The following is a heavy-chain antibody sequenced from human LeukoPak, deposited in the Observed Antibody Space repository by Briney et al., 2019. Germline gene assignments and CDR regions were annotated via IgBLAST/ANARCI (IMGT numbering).Heavy chain of an antibody. D-gene: IGHD3-22*01. CDR1: GFTFSSYA. CDR2: ISGSGGST. CDR3: AKVMDSRPLGGMDV. J-gene: IGHJ6*02. Sequence: GGSLRLSCAASGFTFSSYAMSWVRQAPGKGLEWVSAISGSGGSTYYADSVKGRFTISRDNSKNTLYLQMNSLRAEDTAVYYCAKVMDSRPLGGMDVWGQGTTVTVSS. V-gene: IGHV3-23*01.